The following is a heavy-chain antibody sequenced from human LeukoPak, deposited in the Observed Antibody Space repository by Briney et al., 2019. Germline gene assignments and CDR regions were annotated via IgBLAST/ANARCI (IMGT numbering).Heavy chain of an antibody. Sequence: ASVKVSCKASGYTFTGYYMHWVRQAPGQGLEWMGWINPNSGGTNYAQKFQGRVTMTRDTSSTTAYMELTMLRSDDTAVYYCARGGNTYGPNYYYYYMDVWGRGTSVTVSS. CDR1: GYTFTGYY. V-gene: IGHV1-2*02. D-gene: IGHD5-18*01. CDR3: ARGGNTYGPNYYYYYMDV. CDR2: INPNSGGT. J-gene: IGHJ6*03.